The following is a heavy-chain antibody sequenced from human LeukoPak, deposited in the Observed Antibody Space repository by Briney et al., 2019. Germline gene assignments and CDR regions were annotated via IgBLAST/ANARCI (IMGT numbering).Heavy chain of an antibody. CDR3: ARGVGKYYFDY. CDR1: GYTFTSYY. CDR2: INPSGGST. D-gene: IGHD1-26*01. V-gene: IGHV1-46*01. Sequence: ASVKVSCKASGYTFTSYYMHWVRQAPGQGLEWMGIINPSGGSTSYAQKFQGRVTMTRVMSTSTVYMELSSLRSEDTAVYYCARGVGKYYFDYWGQGTLVTVSS. J-gene: IGHJ4*02.